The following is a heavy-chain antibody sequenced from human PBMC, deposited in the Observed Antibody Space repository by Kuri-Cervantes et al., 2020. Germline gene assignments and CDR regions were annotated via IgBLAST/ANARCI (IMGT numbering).Heavy chain of an antibody. CDR1: GFTFSSYG. D-gene: IGHD2-15*01. CDR2: ISGSGGST. V-gene: IGHV3-23*01. Sequence: LSLTCAASGFTFSSYGMHWVRQAPGKGLEWVSAISGSGGSTYYADSVKGRFTISRDNSKNSLYLQMNSLRAEDTAVYYCARGGVVAATKGNLDYWGQGTLVTVSS. CDR3: ARGGVVAATKGNLDY. J-gene: IGHJ4*02.